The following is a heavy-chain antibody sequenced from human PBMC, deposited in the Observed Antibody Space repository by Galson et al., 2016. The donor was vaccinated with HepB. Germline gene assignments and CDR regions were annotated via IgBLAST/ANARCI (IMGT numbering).Heavy chain of an antibody. CDR2: ISRGSGYV. D-gene: IGHD5-18*01. CDR3: CVDTAMDYVFDY. V-gene: IGHV3-21*01. Sequence: SLRLSCAASGFTFSTYNMNWVRQAPGKGLEWVSSISRGSGYVYYADSVKGRFTISRDNAKNSLYLQMNSLRAEDTAVYYFCVDTAMDYVFDYWGQGTLVTVSS. CDR1: GFTFSTYN. J-gene: IGHJ4*02.